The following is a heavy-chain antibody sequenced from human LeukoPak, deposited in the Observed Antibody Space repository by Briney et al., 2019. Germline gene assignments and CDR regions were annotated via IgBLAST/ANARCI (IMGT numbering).Heavy chain of an antibody. CDR2: TYYRSKWSK. Sequence: SQTLSLTCAISGDSVSSNSAAWNWVRQSPSRGLEWLGRTYYRSKWSKNYAVSVKSQITINPDTSKNQFSLKLSSVTAADTAVYYCARHVRGTLQNFDYWGQGTLVTASS. CDR3: ARHVRGTLQNFDY. CDR1: GDSVSSNSAA. D-gene: IGHD4-11*01. V-gene: IGHV6-1*01. J-gene: IGHJ4*02.